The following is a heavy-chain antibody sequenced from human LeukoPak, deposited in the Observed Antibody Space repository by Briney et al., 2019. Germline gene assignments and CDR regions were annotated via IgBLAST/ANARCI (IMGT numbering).Heavy chain of an antibody. CDR1: GGSISSYY. V-gene: IGHV4-59*01. CDR3: ARVLVAARRGGAFDI. CDR2: IYYSGST. J-gene: IGHJ3*02. D-gene: IGHD6-6*01. Sequence: PSETLSLTCTVSGGSISSYYWSWIRQPPGKGLEWIGYIYYSGSTNYNPSLKSRVTISVDTSKNQFSLKLSSVTAADTAVYYCARVLVAARRGGAFDIWGQGTMVTVSS.